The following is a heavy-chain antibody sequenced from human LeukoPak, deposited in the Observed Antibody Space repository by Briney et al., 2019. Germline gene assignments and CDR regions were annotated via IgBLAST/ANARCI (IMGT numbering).Heavy chain of an antibody. CDR3: ARFGVSVAVPQAFDY. Sequence: PGGSLRLSCAASGFTFSSYSMNWVRQAPGKGLEWASSISSSSSYIYYADSVKGRFTISRDNAKNSLYLQMNSLRAEDTAVYYCARFGVSVAVPQAFDYWGQGTLVTVSS. V-gene: IGHV3-21*01. J-gene: IGHJ4*02. D-gene: IGHD3-3*01. CDR1: GFTFSSYS. CDR2: ISSSSSYI.